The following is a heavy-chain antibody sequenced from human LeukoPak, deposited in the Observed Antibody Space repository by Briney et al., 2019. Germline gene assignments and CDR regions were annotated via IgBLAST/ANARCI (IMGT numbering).Heavy chain of an antibody. CDR1: GGSISSYY. D-gene: IGHD3/OR15-3a*01. V-gene: IGHV4-4*07. CDR2: IYTSGST. CDR3: ARNRGLDFPLTLGFDP. J-gene: IGHJ5*02. Sequence: SETLSLTCTVSGGSISSYYWSWIRQPAGKGLEWIGRIYTSGSTNYNPSLKSRVTMSVDTSKNQFSLKLSSVTAADTAVYHCARNRGLDFPLTLGFDPWGQGTLVTVSS.